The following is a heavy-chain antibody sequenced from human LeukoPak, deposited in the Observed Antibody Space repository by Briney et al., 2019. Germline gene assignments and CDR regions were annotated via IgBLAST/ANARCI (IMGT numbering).Heavy chain of an antibody. Sequence: SETLSLTCTVSGGSISSGDYYWSWIRQPPGKGLEWIGYIYYRGTTYYNPSLKSRVTISVDTSKNQFSLKLSSVTAADTAVYYCAREYRYDFWSGYPGRFDPWGQGTLVTASS. J-gene: IGHJ5*02. CDR1: GGSISSGDYY. CDR2: IYYRGTT. D-gene: IGHD3-3*01. CDR3: AREYRYDFWSGYPGRFDP. V-gene: IGHV4-30-4*08.